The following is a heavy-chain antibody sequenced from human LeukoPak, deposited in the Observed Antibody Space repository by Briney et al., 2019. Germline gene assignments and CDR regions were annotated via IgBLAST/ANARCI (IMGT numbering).Heavy chain of an antibody. D-gene: IGHD3-9*01. CDR1: GFTFSSYA. CDR2: ITGSGAST. CDR3: ARSHYDILTGYMYYFDY. J-gene: IGHJ4*02. Sequence: GASLRLSCAASGFTFSSYAMTWVRQAPGKGLEWVSHITGSGASTYYADSVKGRFTISRDNSNNSLYLQMNSLRADDTAVYYCARSHYDILTGYMYYFDYWGQGTLVTVSS. V-gene: IGHV3-23*01.